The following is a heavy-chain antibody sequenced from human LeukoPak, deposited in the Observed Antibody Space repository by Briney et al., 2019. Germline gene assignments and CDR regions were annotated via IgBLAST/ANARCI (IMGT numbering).Heavy chain of an antibody. CDR3: ARGGSIAARGAYYFDY. Sequence: SETLSLTCTVSGGSISSYYWSWIRQPPGKGLEWIGYIYYSGSTNYNPSLKSRVTISVDTSKNQFSLKQSSVTAADTAVYYCARGGSIAARGAYYFDYWGQGTLVTVSS. V-gene: IGHV4-59*01. CDR1: GGSISSYY. J-gene: IGHJ4*02. D-gene: IGHD6-6*01. CDR2: IYYSGST.